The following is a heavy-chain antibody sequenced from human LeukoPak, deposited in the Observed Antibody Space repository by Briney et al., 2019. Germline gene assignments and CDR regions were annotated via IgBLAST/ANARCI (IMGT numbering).Heavy chain of an antibody. CDR2: IYSGGST. D-gene: IGHD4-17*01. CDR1: GFTFRNYG. V-gene: IGHV3-53*01. J-gene: IGHJ4*02. CDR3: ARSGGTTDVPFDY. Sequence: GGSLRLSCAASGFTFRNYGMNWVRQAPGKGLEWVSVIYSGGSTYYADSVKGRFTISRDNSKNTLYLQMNSLRAEDTAVYYCARSGGTTDVPFDYWGQGTLVTVSS.